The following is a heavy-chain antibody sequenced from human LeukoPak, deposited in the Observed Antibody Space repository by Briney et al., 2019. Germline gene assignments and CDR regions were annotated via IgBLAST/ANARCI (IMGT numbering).Heavy chain of an antibody. CDR2: INHSGST. D-gene: IGHD5-18*01. J-gene: IGHJ6*03. CDR1: GGSYSSYY. CDR3: AREGRYRYGYNEYHLYMDI. V-gene: IGHV4-34*01. Sequence: SETLSLTCAVYGGSYSSYYWSWIRQPPGKGLEWIGEINHSGSTNYNPSLKSQVTISVDTSKNQFSLKLSSVTAAETAVYYCAREGRYRYGYNEYHLYMDIWGKGTTVTVSS.